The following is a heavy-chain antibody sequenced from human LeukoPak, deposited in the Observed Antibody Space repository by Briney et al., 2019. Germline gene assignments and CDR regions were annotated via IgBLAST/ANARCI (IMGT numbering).Heavy chain of an antibody. CDR3: ARDWNYYVDSFEI. CDR1: GYTFTSYG. J-gene: IGHJ3*02. V-gene: IGHV1-18*01. CDR2: VSTYNGDT. Sequence: ASVKVSCKASGYTFTSYGISWARQAPGQGLEWMGWVSTYNGDTNYAQNLQGRVTMTTDTSTNTAYMELRSLRSDDTAVYYCARDWNYYVDSFEIWGQGTMVAVSS. D-gene: IGHD1-7*01.